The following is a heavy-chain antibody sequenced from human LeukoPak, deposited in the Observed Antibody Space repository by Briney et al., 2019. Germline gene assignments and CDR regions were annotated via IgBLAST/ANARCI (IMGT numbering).Heavy chain of an antibody. Sequence: GASVKVSCKASVYTFTSYGVSWVRQAPGQGLAWLGWMSDSNGNTNYAQKLQGRVTMTTDTSTSTAYMELRSLRSDDTAVYYCTRYPLSYSGSWHYYFDYWGQGTLLTVSS. CDR2: MSDSNGNT. CDR3: TRYPLSYSGSWHYYFDY. D-gene: IGHD1-26*01. CDR1: VYTFTSYG. V-gene: IGHV1-18*01. J-gene: IGHJ4*02.